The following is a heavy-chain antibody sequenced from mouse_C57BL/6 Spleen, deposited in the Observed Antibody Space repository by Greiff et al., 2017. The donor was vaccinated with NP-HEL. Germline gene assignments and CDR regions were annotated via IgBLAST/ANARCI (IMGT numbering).Heavy chain of an antibody. CDR2: IDPENGDT. V-gene: IGHV14-4*01. Sequence: EVKLMESGAELVRPGASVKLSCTASGFNIKDDYMHWVKQRPEQGLEWIGWIDPENGDTEYASKFQGKATITADTSSNTAYLQLSSLTSEDTAVYYCTKDYYYLAYWGQGTLVTVSA. CDR1: GFNIKDDY. CDR3: TKDYYYLAY. D-gene: IGHD1-1*01. J-gene: IGHJ3*01.